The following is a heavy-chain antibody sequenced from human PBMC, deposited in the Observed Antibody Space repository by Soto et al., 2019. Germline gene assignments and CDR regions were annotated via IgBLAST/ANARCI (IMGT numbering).Heavy chain of an antibody. CDR3: ARLNGYCVSTNCNGYYGMDV. CDR1: GGSFRGYY. D-gene: IGHD2-2*03. J-gene: IGHJ6*02. CDR2: INYGETS. V-gene: IGHV4-34*01. Sequence: SETLSVTCAVQGGSFRGYYWPRILQPPGKGLEWIGAINYGETSNYNPSLQSRAIISVDTSKNPFSLRLSSVTAADTAVYYCARLNGYCVSTNCNGYYGMDVWGQGTTVTSP.